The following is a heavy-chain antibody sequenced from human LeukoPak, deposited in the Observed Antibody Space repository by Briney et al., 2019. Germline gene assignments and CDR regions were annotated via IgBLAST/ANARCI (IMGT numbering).Heavy chain of an antibody. V-gene: IGHV1-18*01. CDR3: RRGDCSCGSSYRSESLHL. CDR1: VHTLTIPA. J-gene: IGHJ1*01. Sequence: ASVKVSSKVTVHTLTIPATGSAGRAPGQGLEWMGWITAYNGYTTYAQKLQGRVTMTTDTSPNTAYMELRSLESDDTAVYYCRRGDCSCGSSYRSESLHLGAQGTLVTVSS. CDR2: ITAYNGYT. D-gene: IGHD2-15*01.